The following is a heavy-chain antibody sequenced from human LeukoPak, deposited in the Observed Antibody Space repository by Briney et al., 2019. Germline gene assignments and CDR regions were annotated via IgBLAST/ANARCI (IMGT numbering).Heavy chain of an antibody. Sequence: SETLSLTCAVYGGSFSGYYWSWIRQPPGKGLEWIGEINHSGGTNYNPSLKSRVTISVDTSKNQFSLKLSSVTAADTAVYYCARGSTFGVVDCWGQGTLVTVSS. CDR3: ARGSTFGVVDC. CDR1: GGSFSGYY. CDR2: INHSGGT. J-gene: IGHJ4*02. V-gene: IGHV4-34*01. D-gene: IGHD3-3*01.